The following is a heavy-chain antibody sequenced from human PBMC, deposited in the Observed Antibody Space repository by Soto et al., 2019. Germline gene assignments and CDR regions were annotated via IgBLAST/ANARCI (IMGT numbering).Heavy chain of an antibody. CDR1: GFSLSTYG. Sequence: EVQLLESGGGLVQPGGSLRLSCTASGFSLSTYGVTWVRQAPGKGLEWVSGVSGGSGTTHYADSVKGRFTITTDNSENTAYLPMNSLRFEDTAVYYCAKWNGYGDHWGQGTLVTVS. J-gene: IGHJ4*02. CDR2: VSGGSGTT. D-gene: IGHD1-1*01. CDR3: AKWNGYGDH. V-gene: IGHV3-23*01.